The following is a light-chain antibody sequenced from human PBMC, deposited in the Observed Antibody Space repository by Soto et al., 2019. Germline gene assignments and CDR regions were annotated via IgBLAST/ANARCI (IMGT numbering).Light chain of an antibody. CDR1: QSISSY. CDR3: QQSYSTPYS. J-gene: IGKJ2*01. Sequence: DIQMTPSPSSLSASVGDRVTITCRASQSISSYLYWYQQKPGKAPKHLIYAASSLQSGVPSRFSGSGSGTDFTLTISSLQPEDFATYYCQQSYSTPYSFGQGTKLEIK. CDR2: AAS. V-gene: IGKV1-39*01.